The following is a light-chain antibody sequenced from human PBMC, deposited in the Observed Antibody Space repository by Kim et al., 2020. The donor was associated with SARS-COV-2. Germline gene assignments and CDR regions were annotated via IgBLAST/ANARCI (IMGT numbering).Light chain of an antibody. CDR1: NIGSKS. CDR2: YDS. Sequence: PGQTARITYGGNNIGSKSVHWYQQRPGQAPVLVIYYDSDRPSGIPERFSGSNAGNTATLTISRVEAGDEADYYCQVWDSSSDHRVFGGGTQLTVL. V-gene: IGLV3-21*04. CDR3: QVWDSSSDHRV. J-gene: IGLJ3*02.